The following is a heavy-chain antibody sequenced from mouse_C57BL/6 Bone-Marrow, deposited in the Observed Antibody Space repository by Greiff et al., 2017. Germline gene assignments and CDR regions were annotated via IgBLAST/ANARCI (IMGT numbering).Heavy chain of an antibody. J-gene: IGHJ4*01. CDR2: INPNNGGT. CDR1: GYTFTDYY. Sequence: EVQLQQSGPELVKPGASVKISCKASGYTFTDYYMNWVKQSHGKSLEWIGDINPNNGGTSYNQKFKGKATLTVDKSSRTAYMELRSLTSEDSAVYYCARSSYYAMDYWGQGTSVTVSS. V-gene: IGHV1-26*01. D-gene: IGHD1-1*01. CDR3: ARSSYYAMDY.